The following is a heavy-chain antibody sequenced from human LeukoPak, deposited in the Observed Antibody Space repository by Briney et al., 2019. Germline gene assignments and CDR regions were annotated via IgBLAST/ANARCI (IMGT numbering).Heavy chain of an antibody. CDR1: GYTFTSYD. V-gene: IGHV1-8*01. Sequence: ASVKVSCKASGYTFTSYDINWVRQATGQGIEWMGWMNPNSGNTGYAQKFQGRVTMTRNTSISTAYMELSSLRSEDTAVYYCARVTWQWLVVYYYYYMDVWGKGTTVTVSS. J-gene: IGHJ6*03. D-gene: IGHD6-19*01. CDR3: ARVTWQWLVVYYYYYMDV. CDR2: MNPNSGNT.